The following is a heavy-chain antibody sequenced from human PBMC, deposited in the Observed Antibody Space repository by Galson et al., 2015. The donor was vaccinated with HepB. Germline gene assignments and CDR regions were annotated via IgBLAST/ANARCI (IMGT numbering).Heavy chain of an antibody. CDR1: GFTFSSYS. D-gene: IGHD5-24*01. V-gene: IGHV3-48*04. Sequence: SLRLSCAASGFTFSSYSMNWVRQAPGKGLEWVSYVSSSSSTIYYADSVKGRFTISRDNAKNSLYLQMNSLRAEDTAVYYCARGDGYNPEVSFDYWGQGTLVTVSS. CDR2: VSSSSSTI. CDR3: ARGDGYNPEVSFDY. J-gene: IGHJ4*02.